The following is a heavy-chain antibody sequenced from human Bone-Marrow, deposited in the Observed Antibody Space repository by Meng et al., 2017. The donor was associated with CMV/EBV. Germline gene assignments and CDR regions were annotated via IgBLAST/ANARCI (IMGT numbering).Heavy chain of an antibody. J-gene: IGHJ4*02. CDR2: INHSGST. V-gene: IGHV4-34*01. CDR3: ARQDPFRRGAYFDY. CDR1: SGSFSGYY. Sequence: GSLRLSCAVYSGSFSGYYWSWIRHSPGKGLEWIGEINHSGSTNYNPSLRSRVTISVDTSKNQFSLKLSSVTAADTAVYYCARQDPFRRGAYFDYWGQGTLVTVSS. D-gene: IGHD2/OR15-2a*01.